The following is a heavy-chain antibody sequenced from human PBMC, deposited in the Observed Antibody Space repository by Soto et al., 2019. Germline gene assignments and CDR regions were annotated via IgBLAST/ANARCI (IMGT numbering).Heavy chain of an antibody. Sequence: SETLSLTCTVSGGSISSGDYYWSWIRQPPGKGLEWIGYIYYSGSTYYNPSLKSRVTISVDTSKNQFSLKLSSVTAADTAVYYCARVQSRWAYLDYWGQGTLVTVSS. J-gene: IGHJ4*02. V-gene: IGHV4-30-4*01. CDR1: GGSISSGDYY. CDR2: IYYSGST. D-gene: IGHD6-13*01. CDR3: ARVQSRWAYLDY.